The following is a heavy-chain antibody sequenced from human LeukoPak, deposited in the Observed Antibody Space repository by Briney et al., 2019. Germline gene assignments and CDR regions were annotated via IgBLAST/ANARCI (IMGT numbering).Heavy chain of an antibody. J-gene: IGHJ4*02. Sequence: GGSLRLSCAASGFPFTSHWLSWFRQSPGRGLEWVAHINSDGSEKNYVDSVKGRFTISRDNARNSQFLQMNSLRAEDTAVYYCARDDCSSTSCYEFDYWGQGTLVTVSS. CDR1: GFPFTSHW. D-gene: IGHD2-2*01. CDR3: ARDDCSSTSCYEFDY. CDR2: INSDGSEK. V-gene: IGHV3-7*01.